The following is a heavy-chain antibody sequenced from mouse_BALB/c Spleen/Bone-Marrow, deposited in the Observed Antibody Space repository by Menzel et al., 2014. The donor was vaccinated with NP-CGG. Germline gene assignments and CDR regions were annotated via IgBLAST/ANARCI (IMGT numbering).Heavy chain of an antibody. CDR3: VLITPVVSDY. V-gene: IGHV1-7*01. J-gene: IGHJ2*01. CDR1: GYTITTYW. CDR2: INPSTGYT. D-gene: IGHD1-1*01. Sequence: VQLQESGAELAKPGASVKMSCKASGYTITTYWMHWVKQRPGQGLEWIGYINPSTGYTEYIQKFKDKATLTADKSSSTAYMQLNSLTSEDSSVYYCVLITPVVSDYWGQGTTLTVSS.